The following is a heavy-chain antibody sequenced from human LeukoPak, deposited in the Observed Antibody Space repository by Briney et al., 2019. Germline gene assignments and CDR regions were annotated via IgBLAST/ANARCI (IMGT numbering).Heavy chain of an antibody. CDR1: GGSISSYY. CDR3: AKHTNKWFDP. D-gene: IGHD1-1*01. V-gene: IGHV4-59*01. J-gene: IGHJ5*02. Sequence: SETLSLTCTVSGGSISSYYWSWIRQPPGKGLEWIGYIYYNGTTKYNPSLQSRVTISVNTSKNQFSLKLSSVTAVDTAVYYCAKHTNKWFDPWGQGTLVTVSS. CDR2: IYYNGTT.